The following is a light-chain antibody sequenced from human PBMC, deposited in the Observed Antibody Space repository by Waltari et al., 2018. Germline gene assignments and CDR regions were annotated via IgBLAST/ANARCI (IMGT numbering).Light chain of an antibody. CDR1: QSVNRY. V-gene: IGKV3-11*01. CDR3: QQRANWPPVT. CDR2: DAS. Sequence: DIVLTQSPGTLSLYPGERATLSCRASQSVNRYLAWYQHKPGQAPRLLIYDASNRATGIPARFSGSGSGTDFTLTISSLEPEDFAVYYCQQRANWPPVTFGQGTRLEIK. J-gene: IGKJ5*01.